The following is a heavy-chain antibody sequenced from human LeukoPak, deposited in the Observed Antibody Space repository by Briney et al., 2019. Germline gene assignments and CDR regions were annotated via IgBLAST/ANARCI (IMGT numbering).Heavy chain of an antibody. J-gene: IGHJ4*02. CDR2: IGSAGYT. Sequence: GGSLRLSCEVSGFTFDNNDMHWVRQTTGKGLEWVSAIGSAGYTYYADSVKGRFTISRDNSKNTLYLQMNSLRDEDTAVYYCARDDYYIYDYWGQGTLVTVSS. V-gene: IGHV3-13*01. D-gene: IGHD4/OR15-4a*01. CDR3: ARDDYYIYDY. CDR1: GFTFDNND.